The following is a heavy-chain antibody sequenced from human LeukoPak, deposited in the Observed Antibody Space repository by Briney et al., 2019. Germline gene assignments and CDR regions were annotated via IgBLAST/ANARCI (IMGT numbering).Heavy chain of an antibody. Sequence: PSETLSLTCTVSGGSISSGSYYWSWIRQPPGKGLEWIGYIYFSGSTNYNPSLKSRVTISVDTSKNQFSLKLSSVTAADTAVYYCARALTYCSTVSCTYFDYWGQGTLVTVSS. CDR2: IYFSGST. CDR1: GGSISSGSYY. CDR3: ARALTYCSTVSCTYFDY. D-gene: IGHD2-15*01. V-gene: IGHV4-61*01. J-gene: IGHJ4*02.